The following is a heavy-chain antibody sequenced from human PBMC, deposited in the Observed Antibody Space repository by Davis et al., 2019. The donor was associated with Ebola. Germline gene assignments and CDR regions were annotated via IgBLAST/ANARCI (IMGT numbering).Heavy chain of an antibody. CDR2: INAGNGNT. V-gene: IGHV1-3*01. Sequence: AASVKVSCKASAYTFTRYTVHWVRQAPGQRLEWMGWINAGNGNTKYSQKFQGRVTITRDTSATTAYMELSSLRSEDTAVYYCARNHLDYDFWSGYYFEYWGQGTLVTVSS. D-gene: IGHD3-3*01. J-gene: IGHJ4*02. CDR3: ARNHLDYDFWSGYYFEY. CDR1: AYTFTRYT.